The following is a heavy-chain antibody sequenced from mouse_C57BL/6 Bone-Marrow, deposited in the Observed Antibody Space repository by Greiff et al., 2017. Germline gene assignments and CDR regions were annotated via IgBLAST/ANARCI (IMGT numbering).Heavy chain of an antibody. D-gene: IGHD1-1*01. CDR2: IRDDGST. Sequence: EVQLLESGPGLVKPSQSLSLTCSVTGYSFTSGYYWNWIRQFPGNKLEWMGFIRDDGSTNYNPSLKNRISITRDTSKNQFFLKLHSVTTEDTATXYCARVNLLLRPYWYCDVGGTGTTVTVSS. V-gene: IGHV3-6*01. CDR3: ARVNLLLRPYWYCDV. J-gene: IGHJ1*03. CDR1: GYSFTSGYY.